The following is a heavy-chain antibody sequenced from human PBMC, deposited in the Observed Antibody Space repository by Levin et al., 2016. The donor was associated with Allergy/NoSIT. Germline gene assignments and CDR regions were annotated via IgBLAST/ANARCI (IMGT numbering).Heavy chain of an antibody. CDR2: IVPRLGIP. J-gene: IGHJ2*01. Sequence: SVKVSCKASGGTFSKSGISWLRQAPGQGLEWMGAIVPRLGIPNHAQTFQDRVTITADKSTSTAYMQLRSLKSEDTAVYYCARSDGVRYWYFDLWGRGTLVTVSS. CDR3: ARSDGVRYWYFDL. D-gene: IGHD2-8*02. V-gene: IGHV1-69*10. CDR1: GGTFSKSG.